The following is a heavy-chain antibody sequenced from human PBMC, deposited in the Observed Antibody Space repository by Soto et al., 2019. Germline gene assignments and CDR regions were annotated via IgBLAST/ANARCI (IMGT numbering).Heavy chain of an antibody. CDR1: GFTFSSSP. J-gene: IGHJ4*02. CDR3: ATTLAAAGGYYFNY. V-gene: IGHV3-64*02. CDR2: ISSNGGNT. D-gene: IGHD6-13*01. Sequence: PGGSLRLSCAASGFTFSSSPMHWVRQAPGKRPEYVSSISSNGGNTYYADSVKGRFTIFRDNSKNTLYLQMGSLRTEDMAVYYCATTLAAAGGYYFNYWGQGTLVTVSS.